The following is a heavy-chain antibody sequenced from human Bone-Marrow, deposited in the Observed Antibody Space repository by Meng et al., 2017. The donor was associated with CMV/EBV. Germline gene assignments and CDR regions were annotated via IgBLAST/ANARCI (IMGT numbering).Heavy chain of an antibody. V-gene: IGHV4-59*01. J-gene: IGHJ5*02. D-gene: IGHD6-19*01. CDR2: VYSSGTT. CDR3: AMGGGVPGTGWFDP. CDR1: GGSISRYY. Sequence: SETLSLTCSVFGGSISRYYWSWIRQIPGKGLEWIGYVYSSGTTKYNPSLRSRVTISVDTSKNQFSLILSSVTAADTAVYFCAMGGGVPGTGWFDPWGQGTLVTVS.